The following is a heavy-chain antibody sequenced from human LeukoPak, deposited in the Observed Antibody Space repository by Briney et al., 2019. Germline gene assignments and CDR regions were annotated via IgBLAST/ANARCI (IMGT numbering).Heavy chain of an antibody. J-gene: IGHJ4*02. D-gene: IGHD3-3*01. Sequence: GRSLRLSCAASGFTFSSYGMHWVRQAPGKGLEWVAVISYDGSNKYYADSVKGRFTISRDNAKNSLYLQMNSLRAEDTAVYYCARDFFDFWSGYSDGYFDYWGQGTLVTVSS. V-gene: IGHV3-30*03. CDR3: ARDFFDFWSGYSDGYFDY. CDR2: ISYDGSNK. CDR1: GFTFSSYG.